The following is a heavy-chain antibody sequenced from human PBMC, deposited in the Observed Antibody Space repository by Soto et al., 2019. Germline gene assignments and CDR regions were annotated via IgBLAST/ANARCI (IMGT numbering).Heavy chain of an antibody. CDR2: IYPGDSDT. Sequence: PGESLKISCKGSGYRFSNYWIGWVRQMTGKGLEWMGIIYPGDSDTRYSPSFQGQVIISADKSISTAYLQWNSLKASDTAMYYCARSMNYHYAMDVWGQGTTVTVSS. D-gene: IGHD3-10*01. CDR1: GYRFSNYW. V-gene: IGHV5-51*01. J-gene: IGHJ6*02. CDR3: ARSMNYHYAMDV.